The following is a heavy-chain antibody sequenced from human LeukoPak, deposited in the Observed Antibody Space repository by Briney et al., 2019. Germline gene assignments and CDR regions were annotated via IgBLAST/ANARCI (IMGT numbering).Heavy chain of an antibody. CDR1: GFTFSSYA. Sequence: GGSLRLSCAASGFTFSSYAMTWVRQAPGKGLEWVSTISNSGGGTYYADSVKGRFTISRDNSKNTLYLQMNSLRAEDTAVYYCANQPVGTTRYFHYWGQGTLVTVSS. D-gene: IGHD1-26*01. J-gene: IGHJ4*02. V-gene: IGHV3-23*01. CDR2: ISNSGGGT. CDR3: ANQPVGTTRYFHY.